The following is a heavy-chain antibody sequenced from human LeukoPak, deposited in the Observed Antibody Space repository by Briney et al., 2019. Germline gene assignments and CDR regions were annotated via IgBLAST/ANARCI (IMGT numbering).Heavy chain of an antibody. CDR3: AKGGEMATIEESDY. Sequence: PGGPLRLSCAASGFTFSTYAMHWVRQAPGRGLEWVTVISYDGSIKYYADSVKGRFTISRDDSKNTVYLQMHSLRDEDTAVYYCAKGGEMATIEESDYWGQGTLVTVSS. CDR1: GFTFSTYA. CDR2: ISYDGSIK. D-gene: IGHD5-24*01. J-gene: IGHJ4*02. V-gene: IGHV3-30*18.